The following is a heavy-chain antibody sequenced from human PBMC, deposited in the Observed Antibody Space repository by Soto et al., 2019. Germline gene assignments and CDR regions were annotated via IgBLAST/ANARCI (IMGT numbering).Heavy chain of an antibody. D-gene: IGHD5-18*01. Sequence: QVQLVESGGGVVQPGRSLRLSCAASGFTFSNYGMHWVRQAPGKGLEWVALISSDGSNKYYADSVKGRFTISRDNSKNTLYLQMNSLRAEDTAVYYFAKDGYTYGSGDFWGQGTLVTVSS. J-gene: IGHJ4*02. CDR1: GFTFSNYG. V-gene: IGHV3-30*18. CDR3: AKDGYTYGSGDF. CDR2: ISSDGSNK.